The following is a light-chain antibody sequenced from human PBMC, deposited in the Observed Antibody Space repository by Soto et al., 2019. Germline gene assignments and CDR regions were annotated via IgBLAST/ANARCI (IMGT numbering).Light chain of an antibody. J-gene: IGKJ3*01. CDR1: QAISNY. CDR2: AAS. CDR3: QKYDRAPFT. V-gene: IGKV1-27*01. Sequence: DIQMTQSPSSLSASVGDRVSITCRTSQAISNYLAWYQQTPGKVPKLLIFAASTLTSGVPSRFSGSGSGTDFTLTISSLQPEDVATYFCQKYDRAPFTFCPGTKVDIK.